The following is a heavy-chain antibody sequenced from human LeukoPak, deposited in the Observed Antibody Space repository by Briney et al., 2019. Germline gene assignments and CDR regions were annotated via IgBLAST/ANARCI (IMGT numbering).Heavy chain of an antibody. CDR2: IYHSGST. V-gene: IGHV4-30-2*01. Sequence: SQTLSLTCAVSGGSISSGGYSWSWSRQPPGKGLEWIGYIYHSGSTYYNPSLKSRVTISVDRSKNQFSLKLSSVTAADAAVYYCARDSSGYYSHAFDSWGQGTMVTVSS. CDR3: ARDSSGYYSHAFDS. J-gene: IGHJ3*02. CDR1: GGSISSGGYS. D-gene: IGHD3-22*01.